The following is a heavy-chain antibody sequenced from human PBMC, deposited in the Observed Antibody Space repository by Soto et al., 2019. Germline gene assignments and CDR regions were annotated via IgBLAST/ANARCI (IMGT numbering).Heavy chain of an antibody. CDR1: GYTFTGYY. J-gene: IGHJ5*02. Sequence: GASVKVSCKASGYTFTGYYMHWVRQAPGQGLEWMGWINPNSGGTNYAQKFQGWVTMTRDTSISTAYMELSRLRSDDTAVYYCARGPRYYYGSGSYYNGNWFDPWGQGTLVTV. CDR2: INPNSGGT. D-gene: IGHD3-10*01. V-gene: IGHV1-2*04. CDR3: ARGPRYYYGSGSYYNGNWFDP.